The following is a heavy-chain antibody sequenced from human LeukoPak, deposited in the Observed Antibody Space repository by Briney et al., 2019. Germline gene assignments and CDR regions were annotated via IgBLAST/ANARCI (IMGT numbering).Heavy chain of an antibody. J-gene: IGHJ4*02. CDR3: ARSPTSKGLDY. CDR2: IKQDGSEK. V-gene: IGHV3-7*03. CDR1: VFTFRSYW. Sequence: PGGSLSHSCAASVFTFRSYWMSWVRQAPGKGRAGVGIIKQDGSEKYYVDSVEGRFTISRDNAKNSLYLQINSLRAEDTTVYYCARSPTSKGLDYWGQGTLVSVSS.